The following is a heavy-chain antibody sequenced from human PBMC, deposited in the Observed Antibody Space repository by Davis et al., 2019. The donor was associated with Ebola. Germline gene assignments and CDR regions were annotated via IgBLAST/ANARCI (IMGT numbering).Heavy chain of an antibody. CDR2: MNPNSGNT. CDR1: GYTFTSYD. Sequence: AASVNVSCKASGYTFTSYDINWVRQATGQGLEWMGWMNPNSGNTGYAQKFQGRVTMTRNTSISTAYMELSSLRSEETAVYYCARGAWVFGSGWCRGPYFDYWGQGTLVTVSS. V-gene: IGHV1-8*01. D-gene: IGHD6-19*01. J-gene: IGHJ4*02. CDR3: ARGAWVFGSGWCRGPYFDY.